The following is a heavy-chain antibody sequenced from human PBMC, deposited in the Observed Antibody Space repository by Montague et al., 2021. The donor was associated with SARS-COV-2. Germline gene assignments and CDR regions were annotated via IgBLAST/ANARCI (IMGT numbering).Heavy chain of an antibody. CDR1: GGSISSYY. CDR2: INYSGST. D-gene: IGHD2-15*01. CDR3: ARNLVVHYWYGMDV. J-gene: IGHJ6*02. V-gene: IGHV4-59*01. Sequence: SETLSLTCTVAGGSISSYYWSWIRQPPGMGLEWIGYINYSGSTNYNPSLKSRVTISVDTSKNQFSLNLSSVTAADTAVYYCARNLVVHYWYGMDVWGQGTTVTVSS.